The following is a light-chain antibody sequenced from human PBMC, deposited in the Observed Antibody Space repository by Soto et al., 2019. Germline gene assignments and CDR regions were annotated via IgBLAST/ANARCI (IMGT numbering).Light chain of an antibody. CDR2: GAS. CDR1: QSITTR. CDR3: LLYGSSSLT. J-gene: IGKJ3*01. Sequence: GGRATHSCRASQSITTRLAWYQQKPGQPPRLLISGASVRASGVPVRITGSGSGTDFTLTISRLEPEDFAVYYCLLYGSSSLTFGSGNKVDTK. V-gene: IGKV3-20*01.